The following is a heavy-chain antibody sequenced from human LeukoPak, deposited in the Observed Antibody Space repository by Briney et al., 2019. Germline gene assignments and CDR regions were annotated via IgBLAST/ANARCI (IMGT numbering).Heavy chain of an antibody. CDR2: ISGSGGST. D-gene: IGHD4-17*01. V-gene: IGHV3-23*01. CDR1: GFTFSSYA. J-gene: IGHJ3*02. Sequence: GGSLRLSCAASGFTFSSYAMSWVRQAPGKGLERVSAISGSGGSTYYADSVKGRFTISRDNSKNTLYLQKSSLRAEDTAVYYCAKLDYGDSDDAFDIWGQGTMVTVSS. CDR3: AKLDYGDSDDAFDI.